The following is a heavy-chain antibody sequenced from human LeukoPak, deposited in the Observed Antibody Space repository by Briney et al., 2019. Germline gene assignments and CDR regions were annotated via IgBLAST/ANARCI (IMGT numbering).Heavy chain of an antibody. CDR1: GFTFSSYE. J-gene: IGHJ4*02. Sequence: PGGSLRLSCAASGFTFSSYEMNWVRQAPGKGLEWVSYISSSGSTIYYADSVKGRFTISRDNAKNSLYLQMNSLRAEDTAVYYCARVYGDYVVAAFDYWGQGTLVTVSS. CDR2: ISSSGSTI. D-gene: IGHD4-17*01. CDR3: ARVYGDYVVAAFDY. V-gene: IGHV3-48*03.